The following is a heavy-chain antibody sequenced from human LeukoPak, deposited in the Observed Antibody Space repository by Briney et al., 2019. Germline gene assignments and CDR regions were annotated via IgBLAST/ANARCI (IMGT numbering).Heavy chain of an antibody. CDR1: GFTFSSYA. Sequence: GRSLRLSCAASGFTFSSYAMHWVRQAPGKGLEWVAVISYDGSNKYYADSVKGRFTISRDNSKNTLYLQMNSLRAEDTAVYYCARDGHHYDILTGYLDYWGQGTLVTVSS. V-gene: IGHV3-30*04. J-gene: IGHJ4*02. CDR3: ARDGHHYDILTGYLDY. CDR2: ISYDGSNK. D-gene: IGHD3-9*01.